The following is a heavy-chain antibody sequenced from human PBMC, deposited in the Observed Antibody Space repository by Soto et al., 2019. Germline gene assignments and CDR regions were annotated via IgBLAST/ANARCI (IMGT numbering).Heavy chain of an antibody. CDR3: ATVVDTAMVKDYYYGMDV. Sequence: GGSLRLSCAASGFTFSSYAMSWVRQAPGKGLEWVSAISGSGGSTYYADSVKGRFTISRDNSKNTLYLQMNSLRAEDTAVYYCATVVDTAMVKDYYYGMDVWGQGTTVTVSS. D-gene: IGHD5-18*01. J-gene: IGHJ6*02. CDR1: GFTFSSYA. V-gene: IGHV3-23*01. CDR2: ISGSGGST.